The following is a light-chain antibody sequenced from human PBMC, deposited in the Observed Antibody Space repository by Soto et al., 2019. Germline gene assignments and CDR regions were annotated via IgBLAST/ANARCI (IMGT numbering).Light chain of an antibody. CDR3: QQLNSLLIT. V-gene: IGKV1-9*01. J-gene: IGKJ5*01. CDR2: AAS. CDR1: QGISSY. Sequence: DIQMTQSPSTLSASAGDRVTITCRASQGISSYLAWYQQKPGKAPKLLIYAASTLQSGVPSRFSGSGSGTEFTLTISSLQPEDFATYYCQQLNSLLITFGQGTRLEIK.